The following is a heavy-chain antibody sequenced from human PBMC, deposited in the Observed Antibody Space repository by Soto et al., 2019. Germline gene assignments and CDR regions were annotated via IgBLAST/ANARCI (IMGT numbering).Heavy chain of an antibody. J-gene: IGHJ6*03. Sequence: GGSLRLSCAASGFTFSSYAMSWVRQAPGKGLEWVSAISGSGGSTYYADSVKGRFTISRDNSKNTLYLQMNSLRAEDTAVYYCAKGNSGYDSDYYYYMDVWGKGTTVTVSS. CDR2: ISGSGGST. CDR1: GFTFSSYA. CDR3: AKGNSGYDSDYYYYMDV. D-gene: IGHD5-12*01. V-gene: IGHV3-23*01.